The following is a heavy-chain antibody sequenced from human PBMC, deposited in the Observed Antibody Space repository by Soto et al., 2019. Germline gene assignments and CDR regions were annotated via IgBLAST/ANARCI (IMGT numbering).Heavy chain of an antibody. CDR3: TKVLSELVPRYFDT. CDR1: GYTFTTYD. J-gene: IGHJ4*02. V-gene: IGHV1-46*01. D-gene: IGHD6-13*01. Sequence: QVQLVQSGAEVKKPGASVRVSCKASGYTFTTYDIHWVRQAPGLGLECMGLITPGGGSTSYAQKFKGRITMTRDTSTSTVYMELSSMRSEDTAMYYCTKVLSELVPRYFDTWGQGTLVTVSS. CDR2: ITPGGGST.